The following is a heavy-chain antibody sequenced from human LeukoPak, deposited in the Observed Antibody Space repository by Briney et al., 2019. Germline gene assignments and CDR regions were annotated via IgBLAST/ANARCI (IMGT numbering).Heavy chain of an antibody. V-gene: IGHV3-23*01. CDR2: ISGSGGST. CDR3: VRVVRRGWFDP. J-gene: IGHJ5*02. CDR1: GFTFSSYA. D-gene: IGHD3-10*01. Sequence: GGSLRLSCAASGFTFSSYAMSWVRQAPGKGLEWVSAISGSGGSTYYADSVKGRFTISRDNSKNTLYLQMNSLRAEDTAVYYCVRVVRRGWFDPWGQGTLVTVSS.